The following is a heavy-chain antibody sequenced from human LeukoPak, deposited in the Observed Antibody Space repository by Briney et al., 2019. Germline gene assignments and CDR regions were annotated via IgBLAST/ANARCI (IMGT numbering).Heavy chain of an antibody. D-gene: IGHD3-10*01. CDR1: GFNFGGYA. J-gene: IGHJ4*02. CDR3: AKDRGGGGFNFFDF. Sequence: GGSLRLSCAASGFNFGGYAMHWVRQAPGKGLEWVSRITWNSDNRVYADSVQGRFAISRDNAKDSLFLQMNSLRAEDTAFYYCAKDRGGGGFNFFDFWGQGTLVTVSS. CDR2: ITWNSDNR. V-gene: IGHV3-9*01.